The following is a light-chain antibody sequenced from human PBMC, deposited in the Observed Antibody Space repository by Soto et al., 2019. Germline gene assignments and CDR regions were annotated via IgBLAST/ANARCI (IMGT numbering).Light chain of an antibody. CDR3: QQRFSWPPLT. J-gene: IGKJ4*01. V-gene: IGKV3-11*01. Sequence: EIVLTQSPATLSLSPGERATLSCRASQSVSSYLAWYQQKPGQAPRLLIYDASNRATGIPARFSGSGSVTDFTLTISSLEPEDFAVYYCQQRFSWPPLTFGGGTKVEIK. CDR1: QSVSSY. CDR2: DAS.